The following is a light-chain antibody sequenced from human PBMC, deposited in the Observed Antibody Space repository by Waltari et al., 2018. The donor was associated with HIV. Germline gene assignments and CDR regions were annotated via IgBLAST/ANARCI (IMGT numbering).Light chain of an antibody. J-gene: IGLJ3*02. Sequence: QSALTQPASVSGSPGQSITISCTGTSSDVGRYNLVSWYQQHPGKAPKLMIYEVNKRPSGVSIRFSGSKSGITASLTISGRQAEDEADYYCCSYAGSRTLWVFGGGTKVTVL. CDR1: SSDVGRYNL. V-gene: IGLV2-23*02. CDR3: CSYAGSRTLWV. CDR2: EVN.